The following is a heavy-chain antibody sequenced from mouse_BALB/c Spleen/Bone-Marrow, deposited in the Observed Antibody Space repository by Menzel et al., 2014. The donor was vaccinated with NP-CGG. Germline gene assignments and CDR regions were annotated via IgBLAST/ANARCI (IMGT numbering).Heavy chain of an antibody. D-gene: IGHD2-14*01. Sequence: EVQVVESGGGLVQPGGSRKLSCAASGFTFSSFGMHWVRQAPEKGLEWVAYISSGSSTIYYADTVKGRFTISRDNPKNTLFLQMTSLRSEDTAMYYCARSLHYRYDFFDYWGQGTTLTVSS. CDR1: GFTFSSFG. V-gene: IGHV5-17*02. CDR3: ARSLHYRYDFFDY. J-gene: IGHJ2*01. CDR2: ISSGSSTI.